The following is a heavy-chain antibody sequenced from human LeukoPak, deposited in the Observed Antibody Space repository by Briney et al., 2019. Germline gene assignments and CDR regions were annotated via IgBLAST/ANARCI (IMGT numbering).Heavy chain of an antibody. V-gene: IGHV3-48*03. CDR2: ISCSGSTI. J-gene: IGHJ4*02. D-gene: IGHD3-22*01. CDR3: ARDRGSSGYYSDY. Sequence: PGGSLRLSCAASGFTFSSYEMNWVRQAPGKGLEWVSYISCSGSTIYYADSVKGRFTISRDNAKNSLYLQMNSLRAEDTAVYYCARDRGSSGYYSDYWGQGTLVTVSS. CDR1: GFTFSSYE.